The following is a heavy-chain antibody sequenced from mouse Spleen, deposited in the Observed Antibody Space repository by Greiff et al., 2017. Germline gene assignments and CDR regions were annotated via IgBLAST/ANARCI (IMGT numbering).Heavy chain of an antibody. CDR2: IWAGGST. V-gene: IGHV2-9*02. D-gene: IGHD1-1*01. CDR1: GFSLTSYG. J-gene: IGHJ2*01. Sequence: VKLVESGPGLVAPSQSLSITCTVSGFSLTSYGVHWVRQPPGKGLEWLGVIWAGGSTNYNSALMSRLSISKDNSKSQVFLKMNSLQTDDTAMYYCAREGEYYYGSFDYWGQGTTLTVSS. CDR3: AREGEYYYGSFDY.